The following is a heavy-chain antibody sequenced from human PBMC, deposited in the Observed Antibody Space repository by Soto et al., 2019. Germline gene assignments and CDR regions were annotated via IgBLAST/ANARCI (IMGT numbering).Heavy chain of an antibody. CDR2: IIPIFGTA. V-gene: IGHV1-69*12. CDR3: ARDRVRDGYNYEPDAFDI. J-gene: IGHJ3*02. Sequence: QVQLVQSGAEVKKPGSSVKVSCKASGGTFSSYAISWVRQAPGQGLEWMGGIIPIFGTANYAQKFQGRVTITADESTITAYMELSSLRSEDTAVYYCARDRVRDGYNYEPDAFDIWGQGTMVTVSS. CDR1: GGTFSSYA. D-gene: IGHD5-12*01.